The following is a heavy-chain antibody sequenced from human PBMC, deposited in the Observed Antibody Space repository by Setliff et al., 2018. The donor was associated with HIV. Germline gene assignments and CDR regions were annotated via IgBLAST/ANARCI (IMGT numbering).Heavy chain of an antibody. V-gene: IGHV4-38-2*02. D-gene: IGHD3-10*01. J-gene: IGHJ4*02. Sequence: SETLSLTCNVSGYSISSGYFWGWIRQPPGKGLEWIGTIYHNGITYHNPSLKSRVTISVDTSKNHFSLKVRSVTAADTAVYYCARGRLETTDDWGQGMLVTVSS. CDR2: IYHNGIT. CDR3: ARGRLETTDD. CDR1: GYSISSGYF.